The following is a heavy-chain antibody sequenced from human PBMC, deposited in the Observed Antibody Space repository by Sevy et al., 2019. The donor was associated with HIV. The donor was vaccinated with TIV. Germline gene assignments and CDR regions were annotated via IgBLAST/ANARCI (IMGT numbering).Heavy chain of an antibody. V-gene: IGHV3-11*06. CDR3: ARVRVVAADYYFDY. CDR2: ISSGSRYT. Sequence: GGSLRLSCAASGFSFSDYYMTWIRQAPGKGLEWVSYISSGSRYTNYADSVKGRFAISRDNAENSLYLQMSSLRAEDTGVYYCARVRVVAADYYFDYWGQGTLVTVSS. CDR1: GFSFSDYY. J-gene: IGHJ4*02. D-gene: IGHD6-13*01.